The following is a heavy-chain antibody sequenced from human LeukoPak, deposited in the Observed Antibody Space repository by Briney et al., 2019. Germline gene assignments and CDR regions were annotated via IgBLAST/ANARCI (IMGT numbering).Heavy chain of an antibody. J-gene: IGHJ6*02. D-gene: IGHD1-26*01. CDR3: ARGGMMDGMDV. V-gene: IGHV4-30-2*01. Sequence: SETLSLTCAVSGGSISSGGYSWSWIRQPPGKGLEWIGYTYHSGSTYYNPSLKSRATISVDRSKTQFSLKLSSVTAADTAVYYCARGGMMDGMDVWGQGTTVTVSS. CDR2: TYHSGST. CDR1: GGSISSGGYS.